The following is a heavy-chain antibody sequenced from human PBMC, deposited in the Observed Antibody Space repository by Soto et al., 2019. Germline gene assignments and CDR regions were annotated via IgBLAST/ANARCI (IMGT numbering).Heavy chain of an antibody. V-gene: IGHV3-9*01. Sequence: PGGSLRLPCAASGFTFDDYAMHWVRQAPGKGLEWVSGISWNSGSIGYADSVKGRFTISRDNAKNSLYLQMNSLRAEDTALYYCAKDMGDYYYYGMDVWGQGTTVTVSS. J-gene: IGHJ6*02. CDR3: AKDMGDYYYYGMDV. CDR1: GFTFDDYA. D-gene: IGHD3-16*01. CDR2: ISWNSGSI.